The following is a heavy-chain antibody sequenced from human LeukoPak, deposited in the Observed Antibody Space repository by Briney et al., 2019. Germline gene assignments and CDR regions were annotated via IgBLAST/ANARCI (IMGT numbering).Heavy chain of an antibody. V-gene: IGHV3-48*01. D-gene: IGHD3-3*01. CDR1: GFNYSSYT. J-gene: IGHJ6*03. CDR2: ISASRGIT. CDR3: VRGSLASGVVVYYYYYLDV. Sequence: GGPLRLSCAASGFNYSSYTMNWVRQAPGMGLEWLSCISASRGITYYADSVKGRFTISRDNAKNSLYLQMNSLRAEDTAVYYCVRGSLASGVVVYYYYYLDVWGKGTTVTVSS.